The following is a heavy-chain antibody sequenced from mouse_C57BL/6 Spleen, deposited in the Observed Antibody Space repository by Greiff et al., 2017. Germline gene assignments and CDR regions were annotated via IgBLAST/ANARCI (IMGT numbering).Heavy chain of an antibody. D-gene: IGHD1-2*01. CDR1: GFSFNTYA. CDR3: EGGRLFDY. Sequence: EVKVVESGGGLVQPKGSLKLSCAASGFSFNTYAMHWVRQAPGKGLEWVARIRSKSNNYATYYADSVKDRFTISRDDSESMLYLQTNNLKTEDTARYYCEGGRLFDYWGQGTTLTVSS. CDR2: IRSKSNNYAT. J-gene: IGHJ2*01. V-gene: IGHV10-1*01.